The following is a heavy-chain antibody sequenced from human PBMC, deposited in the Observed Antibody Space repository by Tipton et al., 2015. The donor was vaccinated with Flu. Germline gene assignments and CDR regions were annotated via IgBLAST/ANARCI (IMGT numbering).Heavy chain of an antibody. CDR3: ARDSPSLRLGDLSSFDY. Sequence: TLSLTCSVSGASISDYYWNWIRQRPGKGLEWLGRIYTSGSTNYNPSLKSRVTMSVDTSKNQFSLNLRSVTAADTAMYYCARDSPSLRLGDLSSFDYWGQGTLVTVSS. CDR1: GASISDYY. V-gene: IGHV4-4*07. D-gene: IGHD3-16*02. J-gene: IGHJ4*02. CDR2: IYTSGST.